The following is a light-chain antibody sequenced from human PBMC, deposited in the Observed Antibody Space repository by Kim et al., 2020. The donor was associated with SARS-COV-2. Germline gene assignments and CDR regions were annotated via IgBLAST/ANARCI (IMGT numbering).Light chain of an antibody. V-gene: IGLV3-1*01. CDR2: QVT. CDR1: NLGDQH. Sequence: VCPEQTVTNTWSEDNLGDQHTYWYQKKEGQAPVVVIYQVTKRPSGIPERISGSNSGNTATLTNSRAQAVDEADYYCQAWDSSAAWVFGGGTKVTVL. CDR3: QAWDSSAAWV. J-gene: IGLJ3*02.